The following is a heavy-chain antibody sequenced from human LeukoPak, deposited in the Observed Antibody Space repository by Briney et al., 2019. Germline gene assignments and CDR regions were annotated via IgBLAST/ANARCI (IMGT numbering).Heavy chain of an antibody. J-gene: IGHJ3*02. D-gene: IGHD3-22*01. V-gene: IGHV3-15*01. CDR1: GFTFSNAW. CDR2: TKSKTDGGTT. CDR3: TTGIVVVITDDAFDI. Sequence: GGSLRLSCAASGFTFSNAWMSWVRQAPGKGLEWDGRTKSKTDGGTTDYAAPVKGRFTISRDDSKNTLYLQMNSLKTEDTAVYYCTTGIVVVITDDAFDIWGQGTMVTVSS.